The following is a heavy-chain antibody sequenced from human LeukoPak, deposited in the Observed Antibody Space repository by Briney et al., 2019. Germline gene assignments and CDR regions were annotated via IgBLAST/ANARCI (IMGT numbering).Heavy chain of an antibody. J-gene: IGHJ5*02. CDR3: ARTHVVTATVDL. Sequence: PSETLSLTCAVSGGSISSSSYYWGWIRQPPGKGLEWIGSIYYSGSTCYNPSLKSRVTISVDTSKNQFSLRLSSVTVADTAVYFCARTHVVTATVDLWGQGTLVTVSS. CDR2: IYYSGST. V-gene: IGHV4-39*07. D-gene: IGHD2-15*01. CDR1: GGSISSSSYY.